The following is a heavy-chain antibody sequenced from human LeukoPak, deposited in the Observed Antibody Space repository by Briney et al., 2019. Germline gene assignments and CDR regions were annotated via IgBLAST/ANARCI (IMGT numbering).Heavy chain of an antibody. CDR2: IYSGGST. CDR3: ARGVRRVLVCDY. J-gene: IGHJ4*02. Sequence: GGSLRLSCAASGFTVSSNYMSWVRQAPGKGLEWVSVIYSGGSTYYADSVKGRFTISRDNSKNTLYLQMNSLRAEDTAVYYCARGVRRVLVCDYWGQGTLVTVSS. CDR1: GFTVSSNY. D-gene: IGHD2-21*01. V-gene: IGHV3-66*01.